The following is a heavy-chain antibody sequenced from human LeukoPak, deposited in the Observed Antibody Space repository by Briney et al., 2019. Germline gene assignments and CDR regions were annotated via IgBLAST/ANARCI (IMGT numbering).Heavy chain of an antibody. J-gene: IGHJ6*03. CDR2: ISGSGNYI. V-gene: IGHV3-21*01. CDR1: GFTFSSYS. Sequence: GGSLRLSCAASGFTFSSYSMNWVRRAPGKGLEWVSAISGSGNYIYYADSVKGRFTISRDNAKSSLYLQMNSLRAEDTAVYYCARDSSSSWFAGGYYYYYYMDVWGKGTTVTVSS. D-gene: IGHD6-13*01. CDR3: ARDSSSSWFAGGYYYYYYMDV.